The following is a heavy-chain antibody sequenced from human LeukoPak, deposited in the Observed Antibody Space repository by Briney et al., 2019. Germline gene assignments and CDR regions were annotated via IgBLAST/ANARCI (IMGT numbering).Heavy chain of an antibody. D-gene: IGHD2-2*01. CDR3: ARGGLTATVVVPSYFDY. CDR1: GGSISSAGYY. J-gene: IGHJ4*02. CDR2: INHSGST. V-gene: IGHV4-34*01. Sequence: SETLSLTCTVSGGSISSAGYYWSWIRQPPGKGLEWIGEINHSGSTNYNPSLKGRVTISVDTSKNQFSLKLSSVTAADTAVYYCARGGLTATVVVPSYFDYWGQGTLVTVSS.